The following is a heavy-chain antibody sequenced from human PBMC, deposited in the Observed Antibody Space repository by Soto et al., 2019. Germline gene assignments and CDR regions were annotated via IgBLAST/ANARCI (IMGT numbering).Heavy chain of an antibody. CDR1: GFSFSISP. CDR3: ARDPKTSAGQHWAFNYFDS. CDR2: ISYDGTNK. D-gene: IGHD7-27*01. V-gene: IGHV3-30-3*01. Sequence: QVQLVESGEGVVQPGRSLRLSCAASGFSFSISPMHWVRQAPGKGPEWVALISYDGTNKSYADSVKGRFTIPRDNSKSTRYLQVDSLRPEDAAVDYCARDPKTSAGQHWAFNYFDSWGQGTLVTVSS. J-gene: IGHJ4*02.